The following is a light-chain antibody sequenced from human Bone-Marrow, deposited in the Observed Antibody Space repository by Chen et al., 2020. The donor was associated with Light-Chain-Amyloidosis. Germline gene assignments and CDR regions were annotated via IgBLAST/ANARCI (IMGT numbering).Light chain of an antibody. Sequence: SYEPTHPTSLSVSPGQTARITCSGDDLPTKYAYWYQQKPGQAPVLVIHRDTERPSGISERFSGSSSGTTATLTISGVQAEDEADYHCQSADSSGTYEVIFGGGTKLTVL. CDR2: RDT. CDR3: QSADSSGTYEVI. CDR1: DLPTKY. J-gene: IGLJ2*01. V-gene: IGLV3-25*03.